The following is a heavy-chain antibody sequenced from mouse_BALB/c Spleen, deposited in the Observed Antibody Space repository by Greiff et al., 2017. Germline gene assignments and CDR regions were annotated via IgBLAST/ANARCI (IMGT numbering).Heavy chain of an antibody. D-gene: IGHD1-2*01. CDR3: ARGDYGYPPFAY. CDR1: GYSITSGYY. CDR2: ISYDGSN. V-gene: IGHV3-6*02. J-gene: IGHJ3*01. Sequence: EVKLLESGPGLVKPSQSLSLTCSVTGYSITSGYYWNWIRQFPGNKLEWMGYISYDGSNNYNPSLKNRISITRDTSKNQFFLKLNSVTTEDTATYYCARGDYGYPPFAYWGQGTLGTVSA.